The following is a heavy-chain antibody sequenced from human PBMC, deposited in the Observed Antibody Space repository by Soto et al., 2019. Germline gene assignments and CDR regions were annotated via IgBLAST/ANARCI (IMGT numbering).Heavy chain of an antibody. V-gene: IGHV4-34*01. J-gene: IGHJ4*02. D-gene: IGHD5-18*01. Sequence: PSETLSLTCAVYGGSFSGYYWSWIRQPPGKGLEWFGEINHSGSTNYNPSLKSRVTISVDRSKNQFSLKLSSVTAADTAVYYCARAPVDTAMVYFDYWGQGTLVTVSS. CDR2: INHSGST. CDR1: GGSFSGYY. CDR3: ARAPVDTAMVYFDY.